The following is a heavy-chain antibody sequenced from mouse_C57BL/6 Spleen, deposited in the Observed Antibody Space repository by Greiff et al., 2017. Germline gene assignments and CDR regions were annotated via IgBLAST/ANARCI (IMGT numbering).Heavy chain of an antibody. CDR2: IWSGGST. CDR3: ARNYGNQYYYAMDY. CDR1: GFSLTSYG. Sequence: VMLVESGPGLVQPSQSLSITCTVSGFSLTSYGVHWVRQSPGKGLEWLGAIWSGGSTDYNAAFISRLSISKDNSKSQVFFKMNSLQADDTAIYYCARNYGNQYYYAMDYWGQGTSVTVSS. J-gene: IGHJ4*01. V-gene: IGHV2-2*01. D-gene: IGHD2-1*01.